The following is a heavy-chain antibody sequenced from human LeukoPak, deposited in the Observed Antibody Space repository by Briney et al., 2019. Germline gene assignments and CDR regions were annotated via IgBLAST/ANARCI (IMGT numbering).Heavy chain of an antibody. CDR1: GGSIDSDYYY. CDR2: IYYSGST. CDR3: ARQPPYSSTFDV. V-gene: IGHV4-39*01. J-gene: IGHJ3*01. Sequence: PSETLSLTCSVSGGSIDSDYYYWAWIRQSPGKRLEWIGSIYYSGSTYYNPSLKSRVTMPVDRSECQFSLKLSSVTAADTAVYYCARQPPYSSTFDVWGQGTMVSVSS. D-gene: IGHD2-21*01.